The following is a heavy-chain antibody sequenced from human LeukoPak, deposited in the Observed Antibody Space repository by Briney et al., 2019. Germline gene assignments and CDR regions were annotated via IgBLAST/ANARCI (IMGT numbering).Heavy chain of an antibody. CDR1: GFTFSSYG. V-gene: IGHV3-30*03. CDR2: ISYDGSNK. J-gene: IGHJ3*02. CDR3: AVARTGSAFDI. Sequence: GGSLRLSCAASGFTFSSYGMHWVRQAPGKGLEWVAVISYDGSNKYYADSVKGRFTISRDNSKNTLYLQMNSLRAEDTAVYYCAVARTGSAFDIWGQGTMVTVSS. D-gene: IGHD3-10*01.